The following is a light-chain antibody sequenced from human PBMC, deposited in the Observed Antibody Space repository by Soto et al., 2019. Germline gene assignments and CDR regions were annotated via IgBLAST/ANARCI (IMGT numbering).Light chain of an antibody. CDR3: QQYRSRPRT. CDR1: QSVDIN. V-gene: IGKV3-15*01. J-gene: IGKJ1*01. CDR2: GAS. Sequence: EIGLTQSPATLSVSPWERVTLSCRASQSVDINLAWYQQKPGQPPRLLIYGASTRATDMSGTFSGRGSGTEFTLTISSLRPEDFAVYYCQQYRSRPRTFGQGTKVEMK.